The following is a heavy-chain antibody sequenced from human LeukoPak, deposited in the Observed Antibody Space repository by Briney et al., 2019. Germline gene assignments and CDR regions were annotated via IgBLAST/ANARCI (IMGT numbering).Heavy chain of an antibody. J-gene: IGHJ4*02. CDR3: ARYEGASFDY. V-gene: IGHV4-34*01. D-gene: IGHD3-3*01. CDR1: GGSFSGYY. Sequence: SETLSLTCAVYGGSFSGYYWSWIRQPPGKGLEWIGEINHSGSTNYNPSLKSRVTISVDTSKNQFSLKLSFVTAADTAVYYCARYEGASFDYWGQGTLVTVSS. CDR2: INHSGST.